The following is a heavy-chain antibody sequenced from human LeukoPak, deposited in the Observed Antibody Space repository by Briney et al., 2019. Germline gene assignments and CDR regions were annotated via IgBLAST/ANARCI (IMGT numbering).Heavy chain of an antibody. D-gene: IGHD3-10*01. V-gene: IGHV3-23*01. CDR2: ISGSGGST. J-gene: IGHJ4*02. CDR1: GFTFSSYG. Sequence: GALRLSCAASGFTFSSYGMSWVRQAPGKGLEWVSAISGSGGSTYYADSVKGRFTISRDNSKNTLYLQMNSLRAEDTAVYYCAKVLSYGSRSYDFDYWGQGTLVTVSS. CDR3: AKVLSYGSRSYDFDY.